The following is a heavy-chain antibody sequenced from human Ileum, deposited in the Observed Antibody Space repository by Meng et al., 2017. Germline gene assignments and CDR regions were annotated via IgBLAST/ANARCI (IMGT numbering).Heavy chain of an antibody. CDR1: GDSVSNNRDA. Sequence: SQTLSLTCAISGDSVSNNRDAWNWIRQSPLRGLEWLGRTYYRSRWFTDYAVSVKSRINITPDTSKNQFSLELRSVTPEDSAIYYFARDPQYALSSFDFWGQGTLVTVSS. CDR3: ARDPQYALSSFDF. J-gene: IGHJ4*02. CDR2: TYYRSRWFT. D-gene: IGHD2-2*01. V-gene: IGHV6-1*01.